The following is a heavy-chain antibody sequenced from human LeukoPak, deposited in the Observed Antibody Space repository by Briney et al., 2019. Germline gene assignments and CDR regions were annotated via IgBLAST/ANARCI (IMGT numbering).Heavy chain of an antibody. CDR1: GFTFSSYS. J-gene: IGHJ4*02. D-gene: IGHD4-17*01. Sequence: GGSLRLSCAASGFTFSSYSMNWVRQAPGKGLVWVSRINSDGSSTSYADSVKGRFTISRDNAKNTLYLQMNSLRTEDTAVYYCARDLGDYNFDYWGQGTLVTVSS. CDR3: ARDLGDYNFDY. V-gene: IGHV3-74*01. CDR2: INSDGSST.